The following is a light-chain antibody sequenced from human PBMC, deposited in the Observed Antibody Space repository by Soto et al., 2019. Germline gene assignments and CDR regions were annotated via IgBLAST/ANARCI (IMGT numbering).Light chain of an antibody. CDR1: QSVGSN. CDR3: QQYNNWPPDRT. Sequence: EIVMTQSPATLSLSAGERATLSCRASQSVGSNLACYQQKPGQAPRLLIYGASTRATGIPARFSGSGYGTEFTLTISSLQSEDFAIYFCQQYNNWPPDRTFGQGTKVEIK. CDR2: GAS. V-gene: IGKV3-15*01. J-gene: IGKJ1*01.